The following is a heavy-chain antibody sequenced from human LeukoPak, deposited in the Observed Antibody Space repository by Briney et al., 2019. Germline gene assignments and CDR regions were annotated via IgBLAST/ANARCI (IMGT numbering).Heavy chain of an antibody. D-gene: IGHD3-10*01. V-gene: IGHV3-48*03. CDR3: AREEFNYYGSGSYYNFDY. J-gene: IGHJ4*02. CDR2: ISSSGSTI. CDR1: GFTFSSYA. Sequence: PGRSLRLSCAASGFTFSSYAMHWVRQAPGEGLEWVSYISSSGSTIYYADSVKGRFTISRGNAKNSLYLKMNSLRAEDTAVYYCAREEFNYYGSGSYYNFDYWGQGNLITVSS.